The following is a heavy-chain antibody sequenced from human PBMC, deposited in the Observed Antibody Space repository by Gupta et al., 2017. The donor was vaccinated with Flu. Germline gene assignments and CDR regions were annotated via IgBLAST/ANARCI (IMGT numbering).Heavy chain of an antibody. Sequence: QVHLVQSGAEVKKPGSSVSVSCKASGDTFSKYAIAWVRQAPGQGLEWMGDIVPLFGTAMYAEKVQGRVTITADRSTTTAYMTVTNLGSEDTAVYYCARWPVSPGPDYRIYGMDVWGQGTTVTVSS. CDR1: GDTFSKYA. CDR3: ARWPVSPGPDYRIYGMDV. D-gene: IGHD4-11*01. V-gene: IGHV1-69*06. J-gene: IGHJ6*02. CDR2: IVPLFGTA.